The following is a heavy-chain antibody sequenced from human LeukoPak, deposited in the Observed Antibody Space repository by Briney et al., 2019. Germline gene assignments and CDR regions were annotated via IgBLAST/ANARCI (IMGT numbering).Heavy chain of an antibody. Sequence: SETLSLTCTVSGGSISSYYWSWIRQPPGKGLEWIGYIYYSGSTNYNPSLKSRVTISVDTSKNQFSLKLSSVTAADTAVYYCARHLKYSSGWYGTSGVDYWGQGTLVTVFS. J-gene: IGHJ4*02. CDR3: ARHLKYSSGWYGTSGVDY. D-gene: IGHD6-19*01. V-gene: IGHV4-59*08. CDR2: IYYSGST. CDR1: GGSISSYY.